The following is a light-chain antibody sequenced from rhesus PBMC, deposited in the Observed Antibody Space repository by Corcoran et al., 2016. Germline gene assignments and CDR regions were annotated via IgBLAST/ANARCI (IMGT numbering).Light chain of an antibody. V-gene: IGKV1-28*03. CDR3: LHHNSYPLT. CDR1: QGISSY. J-gene: IGKJ4*01. Sequence: DIQMTQSPSSLSASVGDTVTITCRASQGISSYLNWFQQKPGKAPKLLIYDASSLESGVPSRCSGSGSWTDFTLTISSLQPEDFAAYYCLHHNSYPLTFGGGTKVEIK. CDR2: DAS.